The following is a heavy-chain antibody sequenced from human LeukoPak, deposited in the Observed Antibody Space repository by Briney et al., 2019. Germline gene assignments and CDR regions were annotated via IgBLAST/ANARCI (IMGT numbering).Heavy chain of an antibody. J-gene: IGHJ4*02. V-gene: IGHV1-46*01. CDR1: GYTFTNYF. Sequence: SVKVSCKASGYTFTNYFMHWVRQVPGQGLEWMGVINPTGGGTTYAQRFQGRVTMTRDTSTSTVHMELSSLRSEDTAVYYCARGQNKCLGHWGQGTLVTVSS. D-gene: IGHD2/OR15-2a*01. CDR2: INPTGGGT. CDR3: ARGQNKCLGH.